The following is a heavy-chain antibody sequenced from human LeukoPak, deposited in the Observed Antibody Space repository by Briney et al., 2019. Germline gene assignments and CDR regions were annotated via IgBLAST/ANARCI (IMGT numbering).Heavy chain of an antibody. J-gene: IGHJ6*02. CDR2: ISSNGGST. CDR1: GLTFSNYA. CDR3: ARGAPQGSYYYYALSV. Sequence: GGSLRLSCAASGLTFSNYAMYWVRQAPGKGLEFVSLISSNGGSTYYANSVRGRFTISRDNSKNTVYLQMGSLGSEDMAVYYCARGAPQGSYYYYALSVWGQGTTVTVSS. V-gene: IGHV3-64*01.